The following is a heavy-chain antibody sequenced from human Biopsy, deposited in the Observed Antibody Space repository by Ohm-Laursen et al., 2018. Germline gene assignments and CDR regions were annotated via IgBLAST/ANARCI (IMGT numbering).Heavy chain of an antibody. Sequence: TLFLTCTVSGGSFTGHYWTWIRQPPGKGLEWIGHISHTGYTSYKSSLKSRVTISLDTSRKHFSLRLTSLAAADTAVYYCARGSNEYGGLYFPHWGQGTLVTGSS. V-gene: IGHV4-59*11. J-gene: IGHJ1*01. CDR3: ARGSNEYGGLYFPH. D-gene: IGHD4-23*01. CDR2: ISHTGYT. CDR1: GGSFTGHY.